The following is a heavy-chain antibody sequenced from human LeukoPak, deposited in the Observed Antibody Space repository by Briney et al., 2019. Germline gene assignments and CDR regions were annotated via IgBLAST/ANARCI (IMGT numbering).Heavy chain of an antibody. CDR1: GYTFTSYD. J-gene: IGHJ5*02. V-gene: IGHV1-8*03. CDR2: MNPNRGNT. D-gene: IGHD3-3*01. CDR3: ARSYYDFWSGSLNWFDP. Sequence: ASVXVSCKASGYTFTSYDINWVRQAPGQGLEWMGWMNPNRGNTGYAQKFQGRVTITRDTSISTAYMELSSLRSEDTAVYYCARSYYDFWSGSLNWFDPWGQGTLVTVSS.